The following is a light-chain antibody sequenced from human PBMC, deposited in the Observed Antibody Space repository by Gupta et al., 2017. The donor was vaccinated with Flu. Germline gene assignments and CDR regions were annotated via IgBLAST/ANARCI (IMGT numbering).Light chain of an antibody. CDR1: QSVSSSY. CDR2: GAS. Sequence: EIVLTHSPGTLSLSPGDRATLSCRASQSVSSSYLAWYQQKPGQAPRLLIYGASSRATGIPDRFSGSGSGTDFTLTISRLEPEDFAVYYCQQDGSSPGTFGQGTKVEIK. CDR3: QQDGSSPGT. V-gene: IGKV3-20*01. J-gene: IGKJ1*01.